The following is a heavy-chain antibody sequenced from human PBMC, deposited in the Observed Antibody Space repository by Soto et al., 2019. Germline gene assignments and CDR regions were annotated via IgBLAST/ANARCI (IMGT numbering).Heavy chain of an antibody. Sequence: QVPLVQSGAEVKKPGASVKVSCKASGYIFTSYGISWVRQAPGQGLEWMGWISAYTGNTNYAQKLQGRVTMTTDTSTSTAHMELRSLRSDDTAVYYCARDRGSYALDYWGQGTLVTVSS. CDR1: GYIFTSYG. CDR2: ISAYTGNT. J-gene: IGHJ4*02. V-gene: IGHV1-18*01. CDR3: ARDRGSYALDY. D-gene: IGHD1-26*01.